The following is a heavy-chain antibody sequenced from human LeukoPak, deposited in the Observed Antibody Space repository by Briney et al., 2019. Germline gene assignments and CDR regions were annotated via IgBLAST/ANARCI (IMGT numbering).Heavy chain of an antibody. CDR2: INPKSGAA. D-gene: IGHD5-12*01. CDR1: GYIFSDYY. CDR3: AKSVATIGLRFDY. Sequence: GASVKVSCKASGYIFSDYYMHWVRQAPGQGLEWLGWINPKSGAADYAQQFRGRVTMTRDTSINTDYMEMKRVTSDDTAVYYCAKSVATIGLRFDYWGQGTLVTVSS. J-gene: IGHJ4*02. V-gene: IGHV1-2*02.